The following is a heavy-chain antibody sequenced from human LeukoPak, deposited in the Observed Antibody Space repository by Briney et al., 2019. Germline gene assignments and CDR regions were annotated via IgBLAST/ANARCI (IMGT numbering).Heavy chain of an antibody. CDR1: GFTFSSYA. CDR2: ISYDGSNK. D-gene: IGHD3-16*01. J-gene: IGHJ3*02. CDR3: ARNREGWGGGFDI. Sequence: PGRSLRLSCAASGFTFSSYAMHWVRQAPGKGLEWVAVISYDGSNKYYADSVKGRFAISRDNSKNTLYLQMNSLRAEDTAVYYCARNREGWGGGFDIWGQGTMVTVSS. V-gene: IGHV3-30*01.